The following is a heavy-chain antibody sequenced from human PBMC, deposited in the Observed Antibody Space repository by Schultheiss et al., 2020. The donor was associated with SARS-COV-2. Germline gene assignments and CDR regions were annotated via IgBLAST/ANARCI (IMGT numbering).Heavy chain of an antibody. J-gene: IGHJ1*01. V-gene: IGHV4-31*03. D-gene: IGHD2-15*01. CDR3: ASTSDIVVAVATA. Sequence: SETLSLTCTVSGASISSSGYSWSWIRQHPGKGLEWIGYIYYSGSTYYNPSLKSRVTISVDTSKNQVSLKLSSVTATDTAVYYCASTSDIVVAVATAWGQGTLVTVSS. CDR2: IYYSGST. CDR1: GASISSSGYS.